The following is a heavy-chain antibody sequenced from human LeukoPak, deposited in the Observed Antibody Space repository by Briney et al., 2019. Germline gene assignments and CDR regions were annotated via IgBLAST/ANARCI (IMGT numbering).Heavy chain of an antibody. J-gene: IGHJ4*02. CDR1: GYTFTGYY. CDR2: INPNSGGT. CDR3: ARALGYCSGGSCYFFGY. Sequence: ASVKVSCKASGYTFTGYYMHWVRQAPGQGLEWMGWINPNSGGTNYAQKFQGRVTMTRDTSISTAYMELSRLRSDDTVVYYCARALGYCSGGSCYFFGYWGQGTLVTVSS. D-gene: IGHD2-15*01. V-gene: IGHV1-2*02.